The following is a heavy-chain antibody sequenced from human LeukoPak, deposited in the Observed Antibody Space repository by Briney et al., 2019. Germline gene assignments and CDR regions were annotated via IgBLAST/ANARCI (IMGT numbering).Heavy chain of an antibody. J-gene: IGHJ2*01. V-gene: IGHV4-4*07. CDR2: IYTSGST. CDR1: GGSISSYY. CDR3: ARVDRPLATNHFDL. D-gene: IGHD5-12*01. Sequence: SETLSLTCTVSGGSISSYYWSWTRQPAGKGLEWIGRIYTSGSTNYNPSLKSRVTMSVDTSKNQFSLKLSSVTAADTAVYYCARVDRPLATNHFDLWGRGTLVTVSS.